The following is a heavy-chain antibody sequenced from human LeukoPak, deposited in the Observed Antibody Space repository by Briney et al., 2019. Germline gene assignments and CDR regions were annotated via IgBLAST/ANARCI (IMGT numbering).Heavy chain of an antibody. CDR3: ARDGVAAALPY. CDR1: GFTFSNYW. V-gene: IGHV3-7*01. Sequence: GGSLRLSCAASGFTFSNYWMSWVRQAPGKGREWVANIKEDGSLVFFVDSLRGRFTISRDNAKNSLYLQMNSLRAEDTAVYYCARDGVAAALPYWGQGTLVPVSS. J-gene: IGHJ4*02. D-gene: IGHD6-13*01. CDR2: IKEDGSLV.